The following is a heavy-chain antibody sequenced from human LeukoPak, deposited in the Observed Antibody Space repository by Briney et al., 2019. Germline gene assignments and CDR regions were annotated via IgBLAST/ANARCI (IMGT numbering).Heavy chain of an antibody. CDR1: GFTFSDYY. CDR3: ARLMAVRGGHYYYFMDV. V-gene: IGHV3-11*04. CDR2: ISTSGNVN. Sequence: GGSLILSCAASGFTFSDYYMTWIRQAPGKVLEGVSFISTSGNVNYYADYVKGRFTISRDNAKNSLYLQMTSLRAEDTAVYFCARLMAVRGGHYYYFMDVWGKGTTVTVSS. J-gene: IGHJ6*03. D-gene: IGHD3-10*01.